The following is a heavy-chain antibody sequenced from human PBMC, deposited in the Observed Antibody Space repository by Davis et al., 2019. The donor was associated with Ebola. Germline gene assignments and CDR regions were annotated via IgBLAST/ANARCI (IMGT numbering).Heavy chain of an antibody. CDR3: AREYNWNYGWFDP. CDR1: GGSISSYY. Sequence: MPSETLSLTCTVSGGSISSYYWNWIRQPPGKGLEWIGYIYYSGSTNYNPSLKRRVTISVDTSKNQFSLNLSSVTAADTAVYYCAREYNWNYGWFDPWGQGTLVTVSS. CDR2: IYYSGST. J-gene: IGHJ5*02. D-gene: IGHD1-7*01. V-gene: IGHV4-59*08.